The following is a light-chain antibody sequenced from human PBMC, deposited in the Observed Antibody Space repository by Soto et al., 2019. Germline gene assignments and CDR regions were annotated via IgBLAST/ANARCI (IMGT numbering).Light chain of an antibody. Sequence: QSALTQPRSVSGSPGQSVTISCTGTSSHVGNYNYVSWYQQHPGKAPKVMIYDVNTWPSGVPDRFSGSKSGNTASLTISGLQAEDEADYYCCSYAGSYTWVFGGGTKLTVL. CDR3: CSYAGSYTWV. CDR2: DVN. CDR1: SSHVGNYNY. J-gene: IGLJ3*02. V-gene: IGLV2-11*01.